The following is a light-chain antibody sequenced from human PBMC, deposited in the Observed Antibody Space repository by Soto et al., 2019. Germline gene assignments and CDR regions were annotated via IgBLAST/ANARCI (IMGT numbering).Light chain of an antibody. CDR2: EVS. Sequence: SVLTQPASVSGSLGQSITISCTGTSSDVGAYDSVSWYQQHPGKAPKLMISEVSNRPSGVSNRFSGSKSGNTASLTISGLQAEDEADYYCSSYTSSTTVAVVFGGGTKLTVL. V-gene: IGLV2-14*01. J-gene: IGLJ2*01. CDR1: SSDVGAYDS. CDR3: SSYTSSTTVAVV.